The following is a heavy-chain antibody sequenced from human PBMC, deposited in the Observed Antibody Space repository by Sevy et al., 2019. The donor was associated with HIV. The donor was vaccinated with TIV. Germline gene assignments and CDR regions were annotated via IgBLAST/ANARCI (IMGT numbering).Heavy chain of an antibody. CDR1: GFTFSRYA. Sequence: GGSLRLSCVVSGFTFSRYAMNWVRQAPGKGLEWVAGISDGGTVTYYAESVKGRFTMSRDTSKNTGCVEMNSLRVEDTAVYYCAKEAKEYCSGGSCYGSTFDYWGQGTLVTVSS. D-gene: IGHD2-15*01. CDR2: ISDGGTVT. CDR3: AKEAKEYCSGGSCYGSTFDY. J-gene: IGHJ4*02. V-gene: IGHV3-23*01.